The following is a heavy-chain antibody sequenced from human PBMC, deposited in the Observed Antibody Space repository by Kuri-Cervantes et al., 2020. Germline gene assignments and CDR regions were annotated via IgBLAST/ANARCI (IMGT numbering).Heavy chain of an antibody. CDR3: ARDNVPWAMDSLWI. Sequence: GGSLRLSCAASGFTFSSYDMHWVRQATGKGLEWVSAIGTAGDTYYPGSVKGRFTISRDNSKNTLYLQMNSLRAEDTAVYYCARDNVPWAMDSLWIWGQGTMVTVSS. V-gene: IGHV3-13*01. CDR1: GFTFSSYD. CDR2: IGTAGDT. D-gene: IGHD2-2*01. J-gene: IGHJ3*02.